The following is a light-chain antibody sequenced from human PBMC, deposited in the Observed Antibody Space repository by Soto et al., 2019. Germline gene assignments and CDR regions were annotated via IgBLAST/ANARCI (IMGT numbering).Light chain of an antibody. CDR1: SSDVGAYNY. Sequence: QSVLTQPASVSGSPGQSITISCTGTSSDVGAYNYVSWYQQHPGKAPRLIIYDVSNRPSGVSDRFSGSKSGNTASLTISGVQAEDESDYYCSSYTSSRTLVFGGGTQLTVL. CDR2: DVS. V-gene: IGLV2-14*01. CDR3: SSYTSSRTLV. J-gene: IGLJ2*01.